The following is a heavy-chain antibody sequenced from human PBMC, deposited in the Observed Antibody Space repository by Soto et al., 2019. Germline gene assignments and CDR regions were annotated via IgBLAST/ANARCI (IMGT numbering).Heavy chain of an antibody. CDR3: AKDWGYGDSVVDF. D-gene: IGHD4-17*01. CDR1: GFTFSLYG. Sequence: QVQLVESGGGVVQPGRSLRLSCAASGFTFSLYGIHWVRQAPGKGLEWVALISDDGSNQYFADSVKGRFTISRDNSNNTLYLQMNSLRPEETAVYFCAKDWGYGDSVVDFWGKGTLVTVP. CDR2: ISDDGSNQ. V-gene: IGHV3-30*18. J-gene: IGHJ4*02.